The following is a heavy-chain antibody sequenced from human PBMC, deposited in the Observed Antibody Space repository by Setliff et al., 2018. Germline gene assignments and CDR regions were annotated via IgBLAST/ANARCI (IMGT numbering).Heavy chain of an antibody. CDR3: AREGVVYGGNSGTWFDP. V-gene: IGHV1-69*13. CDR2: IIPIFGTA. Sequence: SVKVSCKASGGTFSSYAISWVRQAPGQGLEWMGGIIPIFGTANYAQKFQGRVTITADESTSTAYMELSSLRSEDTAVYYCAREGVVYGGNSGTWFDPWGQGTLVTVSS. D-gene: IGHD2-21*02. J-gene: IGHJ5*02. CDR1: GGTFSSYA.